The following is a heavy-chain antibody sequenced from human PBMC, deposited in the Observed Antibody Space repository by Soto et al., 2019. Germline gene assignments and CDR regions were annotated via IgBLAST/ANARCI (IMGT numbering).Heavy chain of an antibody. CDR2: IWYDGSNK. D-gene: IGHD4-17*01. CDR1: GFTFSSYG. J-gene: IGHJ6*02. Sequence: QVQLVESGGGVVQPGRSLRLSCAASGFTFSSYGMHWVRQAPGKGLEWVAVIWYDGSNKYYADSVKGRFTISRDNSKNTLYLQMNSLRAEDTAVYYCARGGSTVTPYYYYGMDVWGQGTTVTVSS. CDR3: ARGGSTVTPYYYYGMDV. V-gene: IGHV3-33*01.